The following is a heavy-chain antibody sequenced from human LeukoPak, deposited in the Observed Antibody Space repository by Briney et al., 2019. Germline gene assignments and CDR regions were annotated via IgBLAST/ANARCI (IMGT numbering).Heavy chain of an antibody. CDR3: ARGLNWNYMDV. D-gene: IGHD1-1*01. CDR1: GGTFSSYA. CDR2: INPNSGGT. J-gene: IGHJ6*03. Sequence: ASVKVSCKASGGTFSSYAISWVRQAPGQGLEWMGWINPNSGGTNYAQKFQGRVTMTRDTSISTAYMELSRLRSDDTAVYYCARGLNWNYMDVWGKGTTVTVSS. V-gene: IGHV1-2*02.